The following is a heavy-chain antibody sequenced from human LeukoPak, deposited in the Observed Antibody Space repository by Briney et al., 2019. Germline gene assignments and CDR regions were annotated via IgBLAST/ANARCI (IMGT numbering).Heavy chain of an antibody. V-gene: IGHV3-23*01. Sequence: GGSLRLSCAASGFTFSSYAMSWVRQAPGKGLEWVSAISGSGGSTYYADSVKGRFTISRDNSKNTLYLQMNSLRAEDTSVYYCAKVYVGSSSWYTPYYFDYWGQGTLVTVSS. CDR2: ISGSGGST. D-gene: IGHD6-13*01. J-gene: IGHJ4*02. CDR3: AKVYVGSSSWYTPYYFDY. CDR1: GFTFSSYA.